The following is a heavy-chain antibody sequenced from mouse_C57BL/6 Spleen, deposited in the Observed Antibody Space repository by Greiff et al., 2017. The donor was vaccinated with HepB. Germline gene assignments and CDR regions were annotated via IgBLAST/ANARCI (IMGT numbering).Heavy chain of an antibody. V-gene: IGHV1-81*01. CDR1: GYTFTSYG. CDR3: ERFPGTTDY. J-gene: IGHJ2*01. CDR2: IYPRSGNT. Sequence: QVQLQQSGAELARPGASVKLSCKASGYTFTSYGISWVKQRTGQGLEWIGEIYPRSGNTYYNEKFKGKATLTADKSSSTAYMELRSLTSEDSAVYFCERFPGTTDYWGQGTTLTVSS. D-gene: IGHD4-1*01.